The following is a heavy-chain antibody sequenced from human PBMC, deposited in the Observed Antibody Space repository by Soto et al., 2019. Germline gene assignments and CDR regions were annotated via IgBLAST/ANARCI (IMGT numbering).Heavy chain of an antibody. D-gene: IGHD3-10*01. Sequence: GGALRLSCIASGVTFSTYGMSWVRQSPGKGLEWVSAISGSGGTTYYADSVKGRFTISRDNSKNTLYLQMNSLRAEDTAVYYCAKHRAGFGSGSDTYYFDVWGQGTLVTVSS. CDR2: ISGSGGTT. J-gene: IGHJ4*02. CDR1: GVTFSTYG. V-gene: IGHV3-23*01. CDR3: AKHRAGFGSGSDTYYFDV.